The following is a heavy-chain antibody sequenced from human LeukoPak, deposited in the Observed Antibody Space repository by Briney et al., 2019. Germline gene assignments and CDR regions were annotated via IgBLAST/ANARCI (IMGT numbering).Heavy chain of an antibody. D-gene: IGHD6-13*01. CDR3: ARVPQGSSWPYYFDY. J-gene: IGHJ4*02. CDR2: IVPFLGTA. CDR1: EGTYSTYA. Sequence: SVRASCKASEGTYSTYAISWVREAPGHGLEWLGRIVPFLGTANYAHNFHGRVTITVDRSTTTAYMELSSLRSEDTAVYYCARVPQGSSWPYYFDYWGQGTLVTVSS. V-gene: IGHV1-69*04.